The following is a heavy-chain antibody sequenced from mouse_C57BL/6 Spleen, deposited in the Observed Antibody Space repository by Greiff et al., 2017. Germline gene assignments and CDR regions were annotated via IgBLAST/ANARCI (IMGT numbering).Heavy chain of an antibody. CDR1: GYTFTSYW. V-gene: IGHV1-55*01. D-gene: IGHD2-4*01. CDR2: IYPGSGST. Sequence: QVQLQQPGAELVKPGASVKMSCKASGYTFTSYWITWVKQRPGQGLEWIGDIYPGSGSTNYNEKFKSKATLTVDTSSSTAYMQLSSLTSEDSAVYYCARGGIYDYDGAWFAYWGQGTLVTVSA. J-gene: IGHJ3*01. CDR3: ARGGIYDYDGAWFAY.